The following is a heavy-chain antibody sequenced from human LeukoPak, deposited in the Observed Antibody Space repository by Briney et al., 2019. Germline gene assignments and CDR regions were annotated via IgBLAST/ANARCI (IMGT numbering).Heavy chain of an antibody. V-gene: IGHV1-2*02. J-gene: IGHJ4*02. D-gene: IGHD1-26*01. Sequence: ASAKVSCEASGYTFTGYYMHWVRQAPGQGLEWMGWINPNSGGTNYAQRFQGRVTMTRDTSISTAYMELSRLRSDDTAVYYCATLSGNSWEYYFDYWGQGTLVTVSS. CDR1: GYTFTGYY. CDR2: INPNSGGT. CDR3: ATLSGNSWEYYFDY.